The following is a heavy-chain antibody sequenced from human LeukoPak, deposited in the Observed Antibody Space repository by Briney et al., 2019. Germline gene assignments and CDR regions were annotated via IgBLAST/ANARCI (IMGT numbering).Heavy chain of an antibody. J-gene: IGHJ4*02. V-gene: IGHV4-34*01. CDR3: ARRSSSATVTTEFDY. CDR1: GGSFSGYY. Sequence: SETLSLTCAVYGGSFSGYYWSWIRQPPGKGLEWIGEINHSGSTNYNPPLKSRVTISVDTSKNQFSLKLSSVTAADTAVYYCARRSSSATVTTEFDYWGQGTLVTVSS. D-gene: IGHD4-17*01. CDR2: INHSGST.